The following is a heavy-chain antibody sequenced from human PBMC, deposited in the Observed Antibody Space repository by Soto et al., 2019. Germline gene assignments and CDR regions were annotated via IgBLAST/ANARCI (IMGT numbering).Heavy chain of an antibody. CDR2: IYYTGGT. D-gene: IGHD2-21*01. V-gene: IGHV4-61*01. CDR3: ARLVVGLDY. CDR1: GGSVSSGSYY. Sequence: QVQLQESGPGLVKPSETLSLTCSVSGGSVSSGSYYWSWIRQSPEKGLEWIGYIYYTGGTKYNPSLTSRVPMSTDTATNQFCLKLTSVTAADTAVYYCARLVVGLDYWGQGVLVTVSS. J-gene: IGHJ4*02.